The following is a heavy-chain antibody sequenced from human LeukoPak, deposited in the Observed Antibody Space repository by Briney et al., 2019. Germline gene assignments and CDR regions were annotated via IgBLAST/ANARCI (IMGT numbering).Heavy chain of an antibody. Sequence: GGSLRLSCAASGFNFSSYVMHCVRQPPGKGLEWVAFIRYDGSNKYYEDSVKGRFTISRDNSKNTLYLQMNSLRAEDTAVYYCAAGGGTNGGSIYASGDYWGQGTLVTVSS. CDR3: AAGGGTNGGSIYASGDY. V-gene: IGHV3-30*02. CDR2: IRYDGSNK. CDR1: GFNFSSYV. J-gene: IGHJ4*02. D-gene: IGHD2-8*01.